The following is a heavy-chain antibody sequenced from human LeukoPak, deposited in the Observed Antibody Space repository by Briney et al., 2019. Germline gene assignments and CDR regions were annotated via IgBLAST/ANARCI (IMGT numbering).Heavy chain of an antibody. Sequence: GGSLRLSCAASGFTFSSYAMSWVRQAPGKGLEWVSAISGSGGSTYYADSVKGRFTIPRDNSKNTLYLQLSSLRPEDTALYYCAKHLTATNTYIFFGLDVWGQGTSVTVSS. CDR3: AKHLTATNTYIFFGLDV. V-gene: IGHV3-23*01. CDR1: GFTFSSYA. J-gene: IGHJ6*02. CDR2: ISGSGGST. D-gene: IGHD1-26*01.